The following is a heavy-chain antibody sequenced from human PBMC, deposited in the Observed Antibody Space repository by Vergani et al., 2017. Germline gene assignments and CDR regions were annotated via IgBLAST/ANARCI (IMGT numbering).Heavy chain of an antibody. V-gene: IGHV4-39*07. CDR3: AGRVPYSSSSNWFDP. CDR2: IYYSGST. CDR1: GGSISSSSYY. J-gene: IGHJ5*02. Sequence: QLQLQESGPGLVKPSETLSLTCTVSGGSISSSSYYWGWIRQPPGKGLEWIGSIYYSGSTNYNPSLKSRVTISVDTSKNQFSLKLSSVTAADTAVYYCAGRVPYSSSSNWFDPWGQGTLVTVSS. D-gene: IGHD6-6*01.